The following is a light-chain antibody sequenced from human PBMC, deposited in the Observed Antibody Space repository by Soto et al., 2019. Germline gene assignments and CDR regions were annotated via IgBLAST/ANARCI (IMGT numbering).Light chain of an antibody. Sequence: IWMTQSPPTLSASVGDTVTITCRATEDVSQWLAWYQQKPGQAPKLLIYKASTLETGVPSRFSGRGSGTEFILTIRDLQPDDFATYYCQQYDSYSYTFGQGTKLEIK. CDR2: KAS. V-gene: IGKV1-5*03. CDR3: QQYDSYSYT. J-gene: IGKJ2*01. CDR1: EDVSQW.